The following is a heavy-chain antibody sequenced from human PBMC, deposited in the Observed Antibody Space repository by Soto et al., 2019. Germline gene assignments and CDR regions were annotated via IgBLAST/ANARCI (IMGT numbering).Heavy chain of an antibody. CDR1: GYTVTDYA. D-gene: IGHD6-19*01. CDR2: ITPGNGKT. CDR3: ARGHSGWYYLGDN. V-gene: IGHV1-3*01. Sequence: QVHLVQSGAEVKKPGASVKVSCKASGYTVTDYAIYWVRQAPGQSLEWMGWITPGNGKTRYSEKFQGRVTITWDTSATTAYMELSSLRSEDTAGYYCARGHSGWYYLGDNWGQGTLVTVSS. J-gene: IGHJ4*02.